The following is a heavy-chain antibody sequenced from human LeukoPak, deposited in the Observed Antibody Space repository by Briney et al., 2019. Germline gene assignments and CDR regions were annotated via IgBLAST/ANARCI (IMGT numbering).Heavy chain of an antibody. CDR1: GFTVSSND. CDR3: VRDNRDSSAYHY. CDR2: IHSGGKT. Sequence: GSLRLSCPASGFTVSSNDLSWVRQAPGKGLEWVSIIHSGGKTYYADSVKGRFTISRDSSKNTLYLQMNSLSAEDTAVYYCVRDNRDSSAYHYWGQGTLVTVSS. V-gene: IGHV3-66*01. D-gene: IGHD3-22*01. J-gene: IGHJ4*02.